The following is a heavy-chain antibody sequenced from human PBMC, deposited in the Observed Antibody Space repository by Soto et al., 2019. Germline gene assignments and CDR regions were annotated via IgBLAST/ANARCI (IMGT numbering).Heavy chain of an antibody. CDR3: AREGLYDSSGYYPYYFDY. V-gene: IGHV3-48*02. J-gene: IGHJ4*02. D-gene: IGHD3-22*01. Sequence: PGGSLRLSCAASGLAFSRYSMNWVRQAPGKGLEWVAYISSSASIISYPDSVKGRFTISRDNDKNSLYLQMNSLREEDSAVYFCAREGLYDSSGYYPYYFDYWGRGTLVTVSS. CDR1: GLAFSRYS. CDR2: ISSSASII.